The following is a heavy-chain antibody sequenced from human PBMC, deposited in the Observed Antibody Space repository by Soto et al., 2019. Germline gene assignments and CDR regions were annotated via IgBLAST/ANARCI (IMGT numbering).Heavy chain of an antibody. J-gene: IGHJ4*02. D-gene: IGHD2-21*02. CDR3: ARGGYDLKNIVVVTAIFDY. CDR2: IIPIFGTA. CDR1: GGTFSSYA. Sequence: ASVKVSCKASGGTFSSYAISWVRQAPGQGLEWMGGIIPIFGTANYAQKFQGRVTITADESTSTAYMELSSLRSEDTAVYYCARGGYDLKNIVVVTAIFDYWGQGTLVTVSS. V-gene: IGHV1-69*13.